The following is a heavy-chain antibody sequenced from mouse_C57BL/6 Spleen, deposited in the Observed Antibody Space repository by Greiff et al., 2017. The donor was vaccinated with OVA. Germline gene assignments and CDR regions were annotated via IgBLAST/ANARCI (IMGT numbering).Heavy chain of an antibody. CDR3: ARASYVTQYYYAMDY. CDR1: GYSITSGYV. D-gene: IGHD6-5*01. V-gene: IGHV3-1*01. CDR2: ISYSGST. J-gene: IGHJ4*01. Sequence: EVKVVESGPGMVKPSQSLSLTCTVTGYSITSGYVWHWIRHFPGNILECMGYISYSGSTNYNPSLKSRISITHDTSKNHIFLRLNSVTTKDTATYYCARASYVTQYYYAMDYWGQGTSVTVSS.